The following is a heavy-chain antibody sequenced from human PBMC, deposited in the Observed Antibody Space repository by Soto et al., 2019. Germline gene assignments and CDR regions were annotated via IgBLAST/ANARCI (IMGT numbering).Heavy chain of an antibody. CDR3: GSGIGGLFGVAYHYRMDV. CDR1: GYTFTSYG. V-gene: IGHV1-18*01. CDR2: ISPYNGNT. D-gene: IGHD3-16*01. J-gene: IGHJ6*02. Sequence: QVQLVQSGAEVKKPGASVKVSCKASGYTFTSYGISWVRQAPGQGLEWMGWISPYNGNTNYAQKLQGRVTMTTGTSTRAAYMDLRSLRSDDTAVDYCGSGIGGLFGVAYHYRMDVWGQGTTVTVSS.